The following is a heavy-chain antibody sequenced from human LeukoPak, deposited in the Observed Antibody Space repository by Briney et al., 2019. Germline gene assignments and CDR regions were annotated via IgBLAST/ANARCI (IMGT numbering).Heavy chain of an antibody. CDR1: GFPFSSYW. CDR3: AGWAGGFDS. V-gene: IGHV3-7*05. Sequence: GGSLRHSCAASGFPFSSYWMSWVRQAPGKGLEWMANIKQDGSDKNYVDSVKGRFTISRDNAKNSLYLQMSSLRAEDTAVYYCAGWAGGFDSWGQGTLVTVSS. D-gene: IGHD3-10*01. CDR2: IKQDGSDK. J-gene: IGHJ4*02.